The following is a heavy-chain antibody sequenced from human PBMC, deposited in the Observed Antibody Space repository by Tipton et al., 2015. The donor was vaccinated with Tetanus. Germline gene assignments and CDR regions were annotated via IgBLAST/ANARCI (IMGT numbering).Heavy chain of an antibody. Sequence: TLSLTCTVSGGSISSGGYYWSWIRQHPGKGLEWIGDIYFSGSTYYNPSLKSRVTISIDTSKSQFSLRLNSVTAADTAVYYCARDRAGGARGWNYFDYWGQGTLVTVPS. D-gene: IGHD1-26*01. CDR1: GGSISSGGYY. CDR3: ARDRAGGARGWNYFDY. CDR2: IYFSGST. V-gene: IGHV4-31*03. J-gene: IGHJ4*02.